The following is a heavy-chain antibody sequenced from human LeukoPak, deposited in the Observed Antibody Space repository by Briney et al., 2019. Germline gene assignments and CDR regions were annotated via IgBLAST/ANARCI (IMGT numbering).Heavy chain of an antibody. CDR3: AKDRRCSGGSCYIYDY. Sequence: GGSLRLSCAASGFTFSSYAMSWVRQAPGKGLEWVSVISGSGGSTYYADSVKGRFTISRDNSKNTLYLQMNSLRAEDTAVYYCAKDRRCSGGSCYIYDYWGQGTLVTVSS. V-gene: IGHV3-23*01. J-gene: IGHJ4*02. CDR2: ISGSGGST. CDR1: GFTFSSYA. D-gene: IGHD2-15*01.